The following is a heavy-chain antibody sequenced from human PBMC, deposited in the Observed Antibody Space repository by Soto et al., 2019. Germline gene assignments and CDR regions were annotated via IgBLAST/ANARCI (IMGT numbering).Heavy chain of an antibody. CDR3: TTDRTYNWNDVNWFDP. CDR1: GFTFSNAW. D-gene: IGHD1-1*01. Sequence: PGGSLRLSCAASGFTFSNAWMSWVRQAPGKGLEWVGRIKSKTDGGTTDYAAPVKGRFTISRDDSKNTLYLQMNSLKTEDTAVYYCTTDRTYNWNDVNWFDPWGQGTLVTVSS. J-gene: IGHJ5*02. CDR2: IKSKTDGGTT. V-gene: IGHV3-15*01.